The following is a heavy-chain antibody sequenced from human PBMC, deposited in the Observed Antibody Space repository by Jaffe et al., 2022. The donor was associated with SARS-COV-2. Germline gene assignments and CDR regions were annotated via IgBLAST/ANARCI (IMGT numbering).Heavy chain of an antibody. CDR1: GYTFTSYY. CDR3: ARAYYDILTGYDPPYYYGMDV. J-gene: IGHJ6*02. D-gene: IGHD3-9*01. V-gene: IGHV1-46*01. Sequence: QVQLVQSGAEVKKPGASVKVSCKASGYTFTSYYMHWVRQAPGQGLEWMGIINPSGGSTSYAQKFQGRVTMTRDTSTSTVYMELSSLRSEDTAVYYCARAYYDILTGYDPPYYYGMDVWGQGTTVTVSS. CDR2: INPSGGST.